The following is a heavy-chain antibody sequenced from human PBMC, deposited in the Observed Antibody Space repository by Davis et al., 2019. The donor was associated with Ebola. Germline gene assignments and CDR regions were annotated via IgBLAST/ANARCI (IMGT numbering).Heavy chain of an antibody. CDR1: GYSFTSYW. Sequence: PGGSLRLSCKGSGYSFTSYWIGWVRQMPGKGLEWMGIIYPGDSDTRYSPSFQGQVTISADKSISTAYLQWSSLKASDTAMYYCARSAGWLRLTYYYGMDVWGQGTTVTVSS. D-gene: IGHD5-12*01. J-gene: IGHJ6*02. V-gene: IGHV5-51*01. CDR2: IYPGDSDT. CDR3: ARSAGWLRLTYYYGMDV.